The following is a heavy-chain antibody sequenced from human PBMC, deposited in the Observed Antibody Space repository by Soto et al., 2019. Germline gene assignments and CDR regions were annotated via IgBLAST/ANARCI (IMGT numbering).Heavy chain of an antibody. J-gene: IGHJ5*02. Sequence: PSETLSLTCTVSGVSISSSSYYWGWIRQPPGKGLEWIGSIYYSGSTYYNPSLKSRVTISVDTSKNQFSLKLSSVTAADTAVYYCASRITIFGVVIWNNWFDPWGQGTLVTVSS. V-gene: IGHV4-39*01. CDR3: ASRITIFGVVIWNNWFDP. CDR2: IYYSGST. CDR1: GVSISSSSYY. D-gene: IGHD3-3*01.